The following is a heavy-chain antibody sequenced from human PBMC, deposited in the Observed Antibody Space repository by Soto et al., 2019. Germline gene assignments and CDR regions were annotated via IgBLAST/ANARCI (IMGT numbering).Heavy chain of an antibody. J-gene: IGHJ4*01. V-gene: IGHV3-21*01. Sequence: GGSLRLSCAASGFTFSNYNINWVRQAPGKGLEWVSSISSGSTYIYYADSVKGRFTISRDNAKNSVYLQMSSLRAEDTAVYYCPRVDQKYSSGWYFDYWGHGTLVTVSS. CDR1: GFTFSNYN. CDR2: ISSGSTYI. CDR3: PRVDQKYSSGWYFDY. D-gene: IGHD6-19*01.